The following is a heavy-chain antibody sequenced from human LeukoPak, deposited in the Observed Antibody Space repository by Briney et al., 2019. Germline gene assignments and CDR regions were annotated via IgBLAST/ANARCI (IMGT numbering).Heavy chain of an antibody. CDR1: GFTVSSNY. D-gene: IGHD2-21*02. V-gene: IGHV3-66*01. CDR2: IYSGGST. CDR3: AGGKCGGDCYPIGWFDY. J-gene: IGHJ4*02. Sequence: GGSLRFSCAASGFTVSSNYMSWVRQAPGKGLEWVSVIYSGGSTYYADSVKGRFTISRDNSKNTLYLQMNSLRAEDTAVYYCAGGKCGGDCYPIGWFDYWGQGTLVTVSS.